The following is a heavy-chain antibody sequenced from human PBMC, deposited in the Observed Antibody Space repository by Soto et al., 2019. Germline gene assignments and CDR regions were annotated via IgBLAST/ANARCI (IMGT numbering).Heavy chain of an antibody. CDR1: GYTFIGHY. CDR2: TNPSSGAT. J-gene: IGHJ6*02. D-gene: IGHD1-7*01. Sequence: QVQLVQSGAEVKKPGASVKVSCKASGYTFIGHYLHWVRQAPGQGLEWLGWTNPSSGATNFAQKFQGRVTMTRDTSISTAYLELSRLRSDDTAVYYCAREAGTTGNYYFRMHVWGQGTTVTVSS. V-gene: IGHV1-2*02. CDR3: AREAGTTGNYYFRMHV.